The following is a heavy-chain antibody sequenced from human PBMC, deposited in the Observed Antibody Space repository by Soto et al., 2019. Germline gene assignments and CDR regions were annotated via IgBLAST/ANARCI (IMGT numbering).Heavy chain of an antibody. J-gene: IGHJ4*02. CDR1: VYIFTSYY. CDR2: INPSGGTT. CDR3: ARGPATAPDAY. V-gene: IGHV1-46*01. D-gene: IGHD2-2*01. Sequence: SVTVSCKTSVYIFTSYYIHWVRQAPGQGLEWMGIINPSGGTTTYAQKFQGRVTMTRDTSTSTVYMELSSLRSEDTAVYYCARGPATAPDAYWGLGTLVTVSS.